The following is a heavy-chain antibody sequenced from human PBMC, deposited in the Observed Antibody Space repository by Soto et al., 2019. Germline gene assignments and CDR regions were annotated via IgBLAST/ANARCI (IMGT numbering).Heavy chain of an antibody. J-gene: IGHJ4*02. Sequence: PSETLSLTCTVSGGSISSSSYYWGWIRQPPGKGLEWIGSIYYSGSTYYNPSLKSRVTISVDTSKNQFSLKLSSVTAADTAVYYCARPTGGANGNSYYFDYWGQRTLVTVSS. V-gene: IGHV4-39*01. CDR1: GGSISSSSYY. CDR3: ARPTGGANGNSYYFDY. CDR2: IYYSGST. D-gene: IGHD1-26*01.